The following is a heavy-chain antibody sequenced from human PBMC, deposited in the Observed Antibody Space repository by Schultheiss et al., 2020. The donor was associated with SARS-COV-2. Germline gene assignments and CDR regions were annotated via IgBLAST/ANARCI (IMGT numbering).Heavy chain of an antibody. CDR3: TRLGPSYGSGSYSRFDY. J-gene: IGHJ4*02. Sequence: GGSLRLSCAASGFTFSGSAMHWVRQASGKGLEWVGRIRSKANSYATAYAASVKGRFTISRDDSKNTAYLQMNSLKTEDTAVYYCTRLGPSYGSGSYSRFDYWGQGTLVTVSS. CDR2: IRSKANSYAT. D-gene: IGHD3-10*01. V-gene: IGHV3-73*01. CDR1: GFTFSGSA.